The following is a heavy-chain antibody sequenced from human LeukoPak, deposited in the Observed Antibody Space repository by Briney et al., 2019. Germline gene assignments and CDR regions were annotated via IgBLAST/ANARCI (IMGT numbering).Heavy chain of an antibody. V-gene: IGHV4-59*08. CDR3: VRHYMGSYYSRGLDC. CDR1: GGSISSYY. CDR2: IYYSGST. Sequence: PSETLSLTCTVSGGSISSYYLSWIRQPPGKGLEWIGYIYYSGSTNYNPSLKSRVTISVDTSKNQFSLRLSSVTAADTAVYYCVRHYMGSYYSRGLDCWGQGTLLTVSS. J-gene: IGHJ4*02. D-gene: IGHD3-10*01.